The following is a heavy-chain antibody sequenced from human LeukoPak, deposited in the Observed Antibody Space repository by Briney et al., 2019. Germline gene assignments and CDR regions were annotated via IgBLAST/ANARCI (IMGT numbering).Heavy chain of an antibody. CDR1: GYTFTSYD. CDR3: ARGSLTRRYYYGSGILDY. J-gene: IGHJ4*02. D-gene: IGHD3-10*01. Sequence: ASVKVSCKASGYTFTSYDINWVRQATGQGLEWMGWISAYNGNTNYAQKLQGRVTMTTDTSTSTAYMELRSLRSDDTAVYYCARGSLTRRYYYGSGILDYWGQGTLVTVSS. CDR2: ISAYNGNT. V-gene: IGHV1-18*01.